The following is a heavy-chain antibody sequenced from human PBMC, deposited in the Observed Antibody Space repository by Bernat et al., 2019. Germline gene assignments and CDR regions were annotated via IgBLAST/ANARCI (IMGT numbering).Heavy chain of an antibody. V-gene: IGHV3-21*05. CDR2: ISTTSSHI. D-gene: IGHD2-8*01. Sequence: DVQLVVSVGGLVKPGESLRLSCAASGFTFNRYTMNWVRQAPWMVLEWVSYISTTSSHIYYADSVKVRFTISRDNAKNSLYLQMNGLRAEDTAVYYCARDGLIYARSSYMDVWGKGTTVTVSS. CDR1: GFTFNRYT. CDR3: ARDGLIYARSSYMDV. J-gene: IGHJ6*03.